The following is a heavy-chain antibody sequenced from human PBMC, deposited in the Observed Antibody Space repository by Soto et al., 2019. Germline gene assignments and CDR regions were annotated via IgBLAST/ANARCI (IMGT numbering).Heavy chain of an antibody. D-gene: IGHD2-15*01. CDR1: RFNFRSYA. CDR3: ANTCRYCSDDIPWS. V-gene: IGHV3-23*01. Sequence: VQLLESGGGLVQPGGSLRLSCTASRFNFRSYALSWVRQAPGKGLEWVSAISTSGAITYYAESVRGRFTISRDDSKNTLYLQMNSLRAEDTAVYYCANTCRYCSDDIPWSWGQGTLVTVSS. CDR2: ISTSGAIT. J-gene: IGHJ4*02.